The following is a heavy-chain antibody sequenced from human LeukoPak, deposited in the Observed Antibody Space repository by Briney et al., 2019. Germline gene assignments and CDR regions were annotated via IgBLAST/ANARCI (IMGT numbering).Heavy chain of an antibody. Sequence: GGSLRLSCAASGFTFSGCSMNWVRQAPGKGLECISYISGSSDAKYYADSVKGRFTISRDNAKNSLYLQMNGLRADDTAVYYCARVLDNYFEYWGQGTLVTVSS. V-gene: IGHV3-48*04. J-gene: IGHJ4*02. CDR3: ARVLDNYFEY. CDR1: GFTFSGCS. CDR2: ISGSSDAK.